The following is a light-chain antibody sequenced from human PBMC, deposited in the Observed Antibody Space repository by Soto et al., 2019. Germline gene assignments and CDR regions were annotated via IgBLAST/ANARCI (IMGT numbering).Light chain of an antibody. Sequence: QSALTQPRSVSGSPGQSVTISCTGTNSDVGTYNYVSWYQQHPGKAPKLIIYDVTKRPSGVPDRFSGSKSGNTASLIISGLQAADEAEYYCRCCSYAGSSSFRVLFGGGTQLTVL. V-gene: IGLV2-11*01. CDR1: NSDVGTYNY. CDR2: DVT. CDR3: CSYAGSSSFRVL. J-gene: IGLJ2*01.